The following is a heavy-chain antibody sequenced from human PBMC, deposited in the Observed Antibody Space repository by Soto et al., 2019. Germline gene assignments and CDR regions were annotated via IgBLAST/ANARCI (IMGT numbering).Heavy chain of an antibody. CDR2: INPDNGNT. CDR1: GYTFTRYT. CDR3: ARGIATGQLDP. D-gene: IGHD2-15*01. V-gene: IGHV1-3*01. J-gene: IGHJ5*02. Sequence: QVPLVQAGAEVKKLGASVKISCKASGYTFTRYTMNWVRQAPGQRLEWMGWINPDNGNTKSSQKFQDRVIITRDTSASTAYMDLSSLRSEDTAVYYCARGIATGQLDPWGQGTLVTVSS.